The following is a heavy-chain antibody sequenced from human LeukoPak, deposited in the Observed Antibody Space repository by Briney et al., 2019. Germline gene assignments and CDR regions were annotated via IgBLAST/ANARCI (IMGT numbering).Heavy chain of an antibody. V-gene: IGHV3-53*01. D-gene: IGHD3-10*01. CDR2: IYSGGST. CDR3: TTDLGAYGSGTYFAFDI. Sequence: GGSLRLSCAASGFTVSSNYMTWVRQAPGKGLEWVSVIYSGGSTTYADSVKGRFTISRDNSKNTLYLQMNSLKTEDTGVYYCTTDLGAYGSGTYFAFDIWGQGTMVTVSS. CDR1: GFTVSSNY. J-gene: IGHJ3*02.